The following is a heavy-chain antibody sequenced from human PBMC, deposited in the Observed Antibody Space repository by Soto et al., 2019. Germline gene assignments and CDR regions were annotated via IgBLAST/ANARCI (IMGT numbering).Heavy chain of an antibody. D-gene: IGHD1-1*01. Sequence: QVQLVQSGAEVKKPGSSVKVSCKASGGTFSSYAISWVRQAPGQGLEWMGGIIPIFGTANYAQKFQGIVTITADQSTSTAYMELSSLRSEDTAVYYCARDKLPYWKQRRYNWFDPSGQGTLVTVSS. J-gene: IGHJ5*02. CDR2: IIPIFGTA. CDR3: ARDKLPYWKQRRYNWFDP. V-gene: IGHV1-69*01. CDR1: GGTFSSYA.